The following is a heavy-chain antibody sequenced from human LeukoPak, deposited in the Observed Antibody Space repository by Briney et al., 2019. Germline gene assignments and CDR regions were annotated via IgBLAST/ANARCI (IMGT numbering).Heavy chain of an antibody. Sequence: GGSLRLSCAASGFTFSSYEMNWVRQAPGKGLEWVSYISSNGSTLNYADSVKGRFTISRDNAKNSLYLQMNSLRAEDTAVYYCARDLRSSGYYAFDYWGQGILVTVSS. D-gene: IGHD3-22*01. CDR1: GFTFSSYE. CDR2: ISSNGSTL. CDR3: ARDLRSSGYYAFDY. V-gene: IGHV3-48*03. J-gene: IGHJ4*02.